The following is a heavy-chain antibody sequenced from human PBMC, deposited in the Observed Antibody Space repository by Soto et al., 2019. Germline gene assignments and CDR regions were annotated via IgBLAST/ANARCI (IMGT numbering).Heavy chain of an antibody. V-gene: IGHV3-33*06. J-gene: IGHJ4*01. D-gene: IGHD6-13*01. CDR1: GFTFSSYD. Sequence: GGAHRLSGAASGFTFSSYDMHWVRRAPGKGLEWVAVIWYDGSNKYYADSVKGRFTISRDNSKNTLYLQMNSLRAEDTAVYYCAKENGYSSSWFEFDYWG. CDR2: IWYDGSNK. CDR3: AKENGYSSSWFEFDY.